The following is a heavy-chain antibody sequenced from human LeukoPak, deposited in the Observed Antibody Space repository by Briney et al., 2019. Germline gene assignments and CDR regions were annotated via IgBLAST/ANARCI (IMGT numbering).Heavy chain of an antibody. CDR1: GGSFSGYY. CDR2: INHSGST. CDR3: ARDRGILTGYHNWFDP. J-gene: IGHJ5*02. D-gene: IGHD3-9*01. V-gene: IGHV4-34*01. Sequence: SETLSLTCAVYGGSFSGYYWSWIRQPPGKGLEWIGEINHSGSTNYNPSLKSRVTISVDTSKNQFSLKLSSVTAADTAVYYCARDRGILTGYHNWFDPWGQGTLVTVSS.